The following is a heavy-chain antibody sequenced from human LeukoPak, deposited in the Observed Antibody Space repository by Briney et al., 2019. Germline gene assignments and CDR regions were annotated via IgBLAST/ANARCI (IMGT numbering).Heavy chain of an antibody. J-gene: IGHJ2*01. D-gene: IGHD2-2*01. V-gene: IGHV3-23*01. CDR2: ISVTGSST. CDR1: GFTFNNYA. Sequence: GGSLRLSCAASGFTFNNYAMGWVRQAPGKGPEWVSAISVTGSSTNYADSVKGRFTISRDNSKNTLYVQMTSLRAEDTAVYYCAKSYCSSTGCYFDWYFDLWGRGTLVTVSS. CDR3: AKSYCSSTGCYFDWYFDL.